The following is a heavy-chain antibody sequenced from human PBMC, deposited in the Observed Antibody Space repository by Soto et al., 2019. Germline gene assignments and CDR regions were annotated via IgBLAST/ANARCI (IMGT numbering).Heavy chain of an antibody. V-gene: IGHV5-10-1*01. D-gene: IGHD3-22*01. CDR2: IDPSDSYT. CDR3: ARPRYYDSSGYRAFDI. J-gene: IGHJ3*02. CDR1: GYSFTSYW. Sequence: LGESLKISCKGSGYSFTSYWISWVRQMPGKGLEWMGRIDPSDSYTNYSPSFQGHVTISADKSISTAYLQWSSLKASDTAMYYCARPRYYDSSGYRAFDIWGQGTMVTVSS.